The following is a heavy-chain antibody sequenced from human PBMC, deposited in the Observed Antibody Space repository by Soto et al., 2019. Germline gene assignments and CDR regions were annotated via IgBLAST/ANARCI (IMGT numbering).Heavy chain of an antibody. CDR1: GLTSGAYL. CDR2: ISYDGSNK. Sequence: QVQLVESGEAWFNLGGSWGSSFAAPGLTSGAYLFHWAGRAPGRGLEWVAVISYDGSNKYYADSVKGRFTISRDNSKNTRYLQMNSLRAEDTAVYYCARARLDTPALDYWGQGTLVTVSS. D-gene: IGHD2-2*01. CDR3: ARARLDTPALDY. J-gene: IGHJ4*02. V-gene: IGHV3-30-3*01.